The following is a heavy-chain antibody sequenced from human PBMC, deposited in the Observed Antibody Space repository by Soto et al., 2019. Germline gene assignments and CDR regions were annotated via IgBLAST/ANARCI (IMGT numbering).Heavy chain of an antibody. Sequence: SETLSLTCAVSGGSISSSNWWSWVRQPPGKGLEWIGEIYHSGSTNYNPSLKSRVTISVDKSKNQFSLKLSSVTAADTAVYYCARSRMTTVTSRAFDYWGQGTLVTVSS. V-gene: IGHV4-4*02. CDR2: IYHSGST. CDR3: ARSRMTTVTSRAFDY. J-gene: IGHJ4*02. D-gene: IGHD4-17*01. CDR1: GGSISSSNW.